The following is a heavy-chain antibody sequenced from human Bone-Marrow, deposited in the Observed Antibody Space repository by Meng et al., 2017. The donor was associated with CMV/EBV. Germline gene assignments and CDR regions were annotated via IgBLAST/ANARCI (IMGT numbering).Heavy chain of an antibody. CDR3: ARAFVAAAGTRLADY. J-gene: IGHJ4*02. CDR2: IKQDGSEK. Sequence: GESLKISCAASGFTFSSHWMTWVRRAPGKGLEWVANIKQDGSEKYYVDSVKGRFTISRDNAKNSLFLQMNSLRAEDTAVYYCARAFVAAAGTRLADYWGQGTLVTVSS. V-gene: IGHV3-7*01. D-gene: IGHD6-13*01. CDR1: GFTFSSHW.